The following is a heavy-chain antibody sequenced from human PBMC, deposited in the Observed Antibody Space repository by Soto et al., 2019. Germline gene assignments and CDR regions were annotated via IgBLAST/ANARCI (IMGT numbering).Heavy chain of an antibody. J-gene: IGHJ6*02. V-gene: IGHV4-61*08. Sequence: SETLSLTCAVSGGSISSGGYYWSWIRQPPGKGLEWIGYISYSGSTNYNPSLKSRVTISVDTSKNQFSLKLSSVTAADTAVYYCARAEDYYYYGMDVWGQGTTVTVSS. CDR2: ISYSGST. CDR3: ARAEDYYYYGMDV. CDR1: GGSISSGGYY.